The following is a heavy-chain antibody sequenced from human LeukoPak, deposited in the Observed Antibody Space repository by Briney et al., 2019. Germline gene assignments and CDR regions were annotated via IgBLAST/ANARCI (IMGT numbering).Heavy chain of an antibody. CDR1: GGSIITTNW. CDR2: VHLNGAT. Sequence: SSETLSLTCGVSGGSIITTNWWSWVRQPPGKGLEWIGEVHLNGATNYNPSLESRVSMSIDKSKNQLSLKLSSVTAADTATYYCTRESGAFSPFGFWGQGTLVTVSS. V-gene: IGHV4-4*02. D-gene: IGHD1-26*01. CDR3: TRESGAFSPFGF. J-gene: IGHJ4*02.